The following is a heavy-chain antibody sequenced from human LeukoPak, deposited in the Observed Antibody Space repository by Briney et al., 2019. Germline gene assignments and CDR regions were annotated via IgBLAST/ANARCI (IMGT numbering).Heavy chain of an antibody. V-gene: IGHV1-69*08. CDR1: GGTFSGNS. CDR2: FIPILNTT. CDR3: ARETRDSNWNSVAYLDH. Sequence: SVKVSCKASGGTFSGNSITWVRQAPGQGLEWMGRFIPILNTTNYAQDFQGRVTLTADKSTSTAYMELMSLGSEDTAVYYRARETRDSNWNSVAYLDHWGQGTLVTVSS. D-gene: IGHD1-7*01. J-gene: IGHJ4*02.